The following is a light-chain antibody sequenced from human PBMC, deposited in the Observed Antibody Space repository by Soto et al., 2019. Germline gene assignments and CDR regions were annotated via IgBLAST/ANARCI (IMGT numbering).Light chain of an antibody. J-gene: IGKJ4*01. V-gene: IGKV3-15*01. Sequence: EIVMTQSPATLSVSPGERATLSCRASHSVSTRLAWYQQKPGQAPRLLIYDASTRATGLPARFSGSGSGTDFTLTISSLQSEDFAVYYCQQYTNWPLTFGGGTKVEIK. CDR3: QQYTNWPLT. CDR2: DAS. CDR1: HSVSTR.